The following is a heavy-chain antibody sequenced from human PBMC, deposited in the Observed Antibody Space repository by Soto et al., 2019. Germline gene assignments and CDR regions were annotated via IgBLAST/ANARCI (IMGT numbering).Heavy chain of an antibody. J-gene: IGHJ6*02. CDR3: ARIVGYSYGYSHYYYGMDV. CDR1: GYSFTSYW. Sequence: LGESLKISCKGSGYSFTSYWISWVRQMPGKGLEWMGRIDPSDSYTNYSPSFQGHVTISADKSISTAYLQWSSLKASDTAMYYCARIVGYSYGYSHYYYGMDVWGQGTTVTVSS. V-gene: IGHV5-10-1*01. CDR2: IDPSDSYT. D-gene: IGHD5-18*01.